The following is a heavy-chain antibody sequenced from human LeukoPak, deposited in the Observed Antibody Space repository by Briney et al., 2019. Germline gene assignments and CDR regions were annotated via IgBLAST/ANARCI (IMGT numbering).Heavy chain of an antibody. CDR2: MYYTGST. J-gene: IGHJ4*02. V-gene: IGHV4-59*01. D-gene: IGHD6-19*01. CDR1: GGSITSYY. Sequence: PSETLSLTCTVPGGSITSYYWNWIRQPPGKGLEWIGYMYYTGSTYYNSSFKSRVTISVDTSKNQFSLKLTSVTAAATAVYYCAGGYNRGWSDYFDYWGQGILVTVSS. CDR3: AGGYNRGWSDYFDY.